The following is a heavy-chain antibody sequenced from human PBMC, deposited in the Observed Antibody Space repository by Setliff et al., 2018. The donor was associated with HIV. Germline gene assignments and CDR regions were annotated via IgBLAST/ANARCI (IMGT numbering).Heavy chain of an antibody. J-gene: IGHJ6*03. CDR1: GYTYINFG. CDR3: ARDPRSGYDSDTAMVTVYYYYMDV. V-gene: IGHV1-18*04. CDR2: ISGYNGNT. Sequence: ASVKVSCKASGYTYINFGITWVRQAPGQGLEWVGYISGYNGNTKYAQNVQGRVTMTTDTSTSTAYMELRSLRYDDTAVYYCARDPRSGYDSDTAMVTVYYYYMDVWGKGTTVTVSS. D-gene: IGHD5-18*01.